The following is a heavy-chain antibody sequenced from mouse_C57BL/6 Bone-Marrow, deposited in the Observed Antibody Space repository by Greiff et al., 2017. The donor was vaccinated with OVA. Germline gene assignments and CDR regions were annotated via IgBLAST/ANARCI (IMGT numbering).Heavy chain of an antibody. V-gene: IGHV14-2*01. D-gene: IGHD3-2*02. CDR1: GFTITDYY. CDR2: IDPEDGET. Sequence: EVQLQQSGAELVKPGASVKLSCTASGFTITDYYMHWVKQRTEQGLEWIGRIDPEDGETKYAPKFQGKATITADTSSNTAYLQLSSLTSEDTAVYYCARTQLRLPSYYAMDYWGQGTSVTVSS. CDR3: ARTQLRLPSYYAMDY. J-gene: IGHJ4*01.